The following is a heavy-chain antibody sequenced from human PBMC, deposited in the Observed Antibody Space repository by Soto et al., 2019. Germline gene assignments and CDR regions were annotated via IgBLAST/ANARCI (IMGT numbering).Heavy chain of an antibody. V-gene: IGHV3-11*06. D-gene: IGHD3-10*01. J-gene: IGHJ4*02. CDR3: ARSSGSYWWEFDY. CDR1: GFXFSDYY. CDR2: ISSSGNYA. Sequence: PGGSLXLSCAASGFXFSDYYMSWIRQAPGKGLEWISYISSSGNYADYADSMKGRFSISRDNAKNSLYLQVHSLRAEDTAVYYCARSSGSYWWEFDYWGQGTLVTVSS.